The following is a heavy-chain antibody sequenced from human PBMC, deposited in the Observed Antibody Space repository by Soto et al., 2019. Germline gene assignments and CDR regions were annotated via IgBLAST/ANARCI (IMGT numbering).Heavy chain of an antibody. J-gene: IGHJ4*02. Sequence: QVQLVESGGGVVQPGRSLRLSCAASGFTFSSYGMHWVRQAPGKGLEWVADISYDGRNKYYADSVKGRFTISGDNSKNTLYLRMNGLRAEDTAVYYCAKGPSKITMVRGVSFDYWGQGTLVTVSS. D-gene: IGHD3-10*01. CDR1: GFTFSSYG. CDR2: ISYDGRNK. CDR3: AKGPSKITMVRGVSFDY. V-gene: IGHV3-30*18.